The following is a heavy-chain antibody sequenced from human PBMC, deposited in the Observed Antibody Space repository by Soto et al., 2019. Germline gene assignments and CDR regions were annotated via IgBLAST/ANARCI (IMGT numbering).Heavy chain of an antibody. CDR1: GFTFTRYS. V-gene: IGHV3-21*06. Sequence: PGGSLRLSCAASGFTFTRYSMNWVRQAPGKGLEWVSSISSTTNYIYYGDSMKGRFTISRDNAKNSLYLEMNSLRAEDTAVYCCARESEDLTSNFDYWGQGTLGTVSS. CDR2: ISSTTNYI. CDR3: ARESEDLTSNFDY. J-gene: IGHJ4*02.